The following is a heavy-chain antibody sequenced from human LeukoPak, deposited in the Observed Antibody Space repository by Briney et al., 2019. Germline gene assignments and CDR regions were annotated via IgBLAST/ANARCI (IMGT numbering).Heavy chain of an antibody. J-gene: IGHJ3*02. CDR2: ISYDGSNK. CDR1: GFTFSSYG. Sequence: GGSLRLSCAASGFTFSSYGMHWVRQAPGKGLEWVAVISYDGSNKYYADSVKGRFTISRDNSKNTLYLQMNSLRAEDTAVYYCYSGYETTFWSDAFDTWGQGTMVTVSS. CDR3: YSGYETTFWSDAFDT. V-gene: IGHV3-30*03. D-gene: IGHD3-22*01.